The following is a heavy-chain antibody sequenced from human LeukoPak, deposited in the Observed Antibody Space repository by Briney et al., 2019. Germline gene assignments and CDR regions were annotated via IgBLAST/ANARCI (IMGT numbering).Heavy chain of an antibody. V-gene: IGHV3-30*18. Sequence: GGSLRLTCAASGFTFSSYGMHWVRQAPGKGLEWVAVISYDGSNKYYADSVKGRFTISRDNSKNTLYLQMNSLRAEDTAVYYCAKSGLWFGELLYQPIDYWGQGTLVTVSS. CDR3: AKSGLWFGELLYQPIDY. CDR2: ISYDGSNK. CDR1: GFTFSSYG. D-gene: IGHD3-10*01. J-gene: IGHJ4*02.